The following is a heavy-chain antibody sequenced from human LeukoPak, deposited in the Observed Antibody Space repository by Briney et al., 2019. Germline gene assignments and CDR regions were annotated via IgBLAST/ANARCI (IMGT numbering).Heavy chain of an antibody. CDR3: ARDNYAGANWFDP. V-gene: IGHV1-69*05. Sequence: GSSVKVSCKAPGGTFSSYAISWVRQAPGQGLAWMGGIIPIFGTANYAQKFQGRVTITTDESTSTAYMELSSLRSEDTAVYYCARDNYAGANWFDPWGQGTLVTVSS. J-gene: IGHJ5*02. CDR1: GGTFSSYA. CDR2: IIPIFGTA. D-gene: IGHD1-7*01.